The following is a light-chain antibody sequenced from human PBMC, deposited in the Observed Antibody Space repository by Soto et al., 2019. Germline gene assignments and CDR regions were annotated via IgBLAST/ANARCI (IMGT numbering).Light chain of an antibody. CDR2: GAS. J-gene: IGKJ2*01. CDR1: QSVSSSY. Sequence: EIVLTQSPGTLSLSPGERATLSCRASQSVSSSYLNWYQQKPGQAPRLLIYGASSRATGIPDRFSGSGSGTDFTLIIRRLEPEDFAVYYCQQYGSSPPYTFGQGTKLVMK. V-gene: IGKV3-20*01. CDR3: QQYGSSPPYT.